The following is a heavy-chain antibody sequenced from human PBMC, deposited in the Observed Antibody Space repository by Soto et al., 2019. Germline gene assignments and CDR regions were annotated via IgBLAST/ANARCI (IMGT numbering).Heavy chain of an antibody. CDR1: GGTFISYA. D-gene: IGHD7-27*01. CDR3: ARSTGDLYYYFGMDV. J-gene: IGHJ6*02. V-gene: IGHV1-69*06. Sequence: ASVKVSCKASGGTFISYAISWVRQAPGQGLEWMGGIIPIFGTANYAQKFQGRVTITADKSTSTAYMELSSLRSEDTAVYYCARSTGDLYYYFGMDVWGQGTTVTGPS. CDR2: IIPIFGTA.